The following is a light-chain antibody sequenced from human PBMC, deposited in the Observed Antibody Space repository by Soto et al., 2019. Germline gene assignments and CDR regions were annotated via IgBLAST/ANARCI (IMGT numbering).Light chain of an antibody. CDR2: WAS. CDR3: QQYYDTLRK. CDR1: QSVLFRSNNKNY. Sequence: ALLSCWSSQSVLFRSNNKNYVAWYQQKAWQPPKLLISWASSRESGVPDRFSVSGSGTDFTLTISSLQAEDVAVYYCQQYYDTLRKFGQGTKVEIK. V-gene: IGKV4-1*01. J-gene: IGKJ1*01.